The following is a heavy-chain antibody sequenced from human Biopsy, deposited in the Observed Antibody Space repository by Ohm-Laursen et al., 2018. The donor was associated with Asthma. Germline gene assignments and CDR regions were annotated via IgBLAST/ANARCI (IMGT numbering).Heavy chain of an antibody. CDR3: ARGQKSPGDRWFDP. J-gene: IGHJ5*02. D-gene: IGHD7-27*01. CDR2: INPNSGGT. V-gene: IGHV1-2*06. CDR1: GYTFIGYH. Sequence: ASVKVSCKTFGYTFIGYHIHWVRQAPGQGLEWMGRINPNSGGTNYAQKFQGRVTMTSDTSISTAYMELSRLRSDDTALYYCARGQKSPGDRWFDPWGQGTLVTVSS.